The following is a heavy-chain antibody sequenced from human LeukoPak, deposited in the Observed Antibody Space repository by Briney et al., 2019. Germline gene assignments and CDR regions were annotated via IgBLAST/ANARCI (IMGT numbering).Heavy chain of an antibody. D-gene: IGHD5-24*01. CDR1: GFTFSAYA. V-gene: IGHV4-59*01. Sequence: GSLRLSCAASGFTFSAYAMSWVRQAPGKGLEWIGYIYYSGSTKYNPSLKSRVTISVDTSKNQFSLELTSVTAADTAVYYCARVVDHGYSDYWGLGTLVTVSS. J-gene: IGHJ4*02. CDR3: ARVVDHGYSDY. CDR2: IYYSGST.